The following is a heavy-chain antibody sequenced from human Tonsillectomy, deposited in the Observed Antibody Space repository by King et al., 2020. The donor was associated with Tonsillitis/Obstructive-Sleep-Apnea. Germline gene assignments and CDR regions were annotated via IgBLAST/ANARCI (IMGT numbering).Heavy chain of an antibody. V-gene: IGHV5-51*01. D-gene: IGHD6-13*01. Sequence: VQLVESGAEVKKPGESLKISCKGSGYSFTTYWIGWVRQMPGKGLEWMGIIYPGDSDTRYSPSFQGQVTISADKSISTAYLQGGSLQASDTAMYYCARQGSLSSSGPDNYYYDMDVWGKGTTVTVSS. CDR1: GYSFTTYW. CDR3: ARQGSLSSSGPDNYYYDMDV. J-gene: IGHJ6*03. CDR2: IYPGDSDT.